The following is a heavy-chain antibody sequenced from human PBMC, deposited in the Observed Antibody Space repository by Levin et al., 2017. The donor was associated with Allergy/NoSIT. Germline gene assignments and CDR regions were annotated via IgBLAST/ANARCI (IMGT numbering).Heavy chain of an antibody. J-gene: IGHJ4*02. CDR2: INRGGGDT. CDR3: AKERGDGLPFDY. Sequence: GGSLRLSCAASAFTFSIYGMGWVRQAPGKGLEFVSAINRGGGDTFYAESVKGRFTISRDNSKNTLYLQMDSLRAEDTAVYYCAKERGDGLPFDYWGQGILVTVSS. D-gene: IGHD3-16*01. V-gene: IGHV3-23*01. CDR1: AFTFSIYG.